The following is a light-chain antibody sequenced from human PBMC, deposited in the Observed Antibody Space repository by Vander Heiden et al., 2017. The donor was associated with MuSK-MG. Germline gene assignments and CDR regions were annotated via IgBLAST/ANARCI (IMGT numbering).Light chain of an antibody. CDR3: CSYAGSGTGV. CDR1: SSDVGGYNY. CDR2: EGT. J-gene: IGLJ3*02. V-gene: IGLV2-11*01. Sequence: QSPLPPPRPVSGAPGPSVAVACTGTSSDVGGYNYVSWYQQHAGKAPKVMIDEGTRRPAGVPDRFSGSKSGNTASLIISGLQAEDEADYYCCSYAGSGTGVFGGGTKLTVL.